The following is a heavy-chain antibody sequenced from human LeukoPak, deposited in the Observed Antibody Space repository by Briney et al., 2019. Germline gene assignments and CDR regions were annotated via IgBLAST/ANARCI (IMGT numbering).Heavy chain of an antibody. Sequence: ASVKVSCKASGGTFSSYAISWVRQAPGQGLEWMGRIIPILGIANYAQKFQGRGTITADKSTSTAYMELSSLRSEDTAVYYCARDLGEGSYSSGKEGSCWGQGTLVTVSS. J-gene: IGHJ4*02. D-gene: IGHD6-19*01. CDR3: ARDLGEGSYSSGKEGSC. CDR1: GGTFSSYA. V-gene: IGHV1-69*04. CDR2: IIPILGIA.